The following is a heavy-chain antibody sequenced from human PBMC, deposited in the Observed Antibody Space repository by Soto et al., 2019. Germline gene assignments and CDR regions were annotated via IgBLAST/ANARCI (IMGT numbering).Heavy chain of an antibody. J-gene: IGHJ6*02. Sequence: GESLKISCKGSGYSFTSYWIGWVRQMPGKGLEWMGIIYPGDSDTRYSPSFQGQVTISADKSISTAYLQWSSLKASDTAMYYCARLAAGCSSTSCYTNYYYGMVVWGRGTTVTVSS. D-gene: IGHD2-2*02. CDR3: ARLAAGCSSTSCYTNYYYGMVV. V-gene: IGHV5-51*01. CDR2: IYPGDSDT. CDR1: GYSFTSYW.